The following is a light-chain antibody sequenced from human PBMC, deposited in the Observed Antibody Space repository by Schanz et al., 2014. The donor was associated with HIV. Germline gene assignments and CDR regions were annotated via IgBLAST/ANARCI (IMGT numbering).Light chain of an antibody. Sequence: QSVLTQPPSVSGAPGQRVTISCTGSSSNIGAGYDVHWYQQLPGTAPKLLIYGNSNRPSGVPDRFSGSRSGNTATLTVSGLQAEDEADYYCCSFAGTIWVFGGGTKLTVL. CDR2: GNS. J-gene: IGLJ3*02. V-gene: IGLV1-40*01. CDR1: SSNIGAGYD. CDR3: CSFAGTIWV.